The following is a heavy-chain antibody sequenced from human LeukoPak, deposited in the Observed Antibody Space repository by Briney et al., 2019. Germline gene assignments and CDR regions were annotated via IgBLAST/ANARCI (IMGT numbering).Heavy chain of an antibody. D-gene: IGHD6-13*01. CDR3: AGVRIAAAGTASNWFDP. CDR1: GYSISSGYY. V-gene: IGHV4-38-2*01. J-gene: IGHJ5*02. CDR2: IYHSGST. Sequence: SETLSLTCAVSGYSISSGYYWGWIRQPPGKGLEWIGGIYHSGSTYYNPSLKSRVTISVDTSKNQFSLKLSSVTAADTAVYYCAGVRIAAAGTASNWFDPWGQGTLVTVSS.